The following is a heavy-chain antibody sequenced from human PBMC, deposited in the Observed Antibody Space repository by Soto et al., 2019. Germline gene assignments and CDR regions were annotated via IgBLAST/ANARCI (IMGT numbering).Heavy chain of an antibody. CDR1: GGSISSYY. D-gene: IGHD3-3*01. CDR3: ARDRSYDFWSGYYPTYYYYYGMYX. V-gene: IGHV4-4*07. J-gene: IGHJ6*02. Sequence: SEPLSLTCTVSGGSISSYYWSWIRQPAGKGLEWILGIYTSGSTNYNPSLKSRVTMSVDTSKNQFSLKLSSVTAADTAVYYCARDRSYDFWSGYYPTYYYYYGMYXWGQGTTVTVS. CDR2: IYTSGST.